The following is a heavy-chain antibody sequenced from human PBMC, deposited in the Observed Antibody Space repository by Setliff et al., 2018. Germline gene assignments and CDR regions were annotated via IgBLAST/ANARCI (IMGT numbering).Heavy chain of an antibody. CDR2: IHSSGDT. D-gene: IGHD4-4*01. V-gene: IGHV4-61*02. CDR3: ARATVGLATIIYFDS. CDR1: DDSMNSGAYY. J-gene: IGHJ4*02. Sequence: SETLSLTCIVSDDSMNSGAYYGSWIRQPAGKGLEWIGRIHSSGDTKYNPSLKTRVTIAVDTSKNQFSLKLNSATAADTAVYYCARATVGLATIIYFDSWGPGTLVTVSS.